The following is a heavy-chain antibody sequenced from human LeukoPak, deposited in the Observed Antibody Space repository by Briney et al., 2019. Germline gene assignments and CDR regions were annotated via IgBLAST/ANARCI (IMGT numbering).Heavy chain of an antibody. J-gene: IGHJ4*02. CDR3: ARGIESYGDYGY. CDR1: GGSISSYY. CDR2: IYTSGST. V-gene: IGHV4-4*07. Sequence: SETLSLTCTVSGGSISSYYWSWIRQPAGKGLEWIGRIYTSGSTNYNPSLKSRVTISIDTSKNQFSLKLSSLTAADTAIYYCARGIESYGDYGYWGQGILVTVSS. D-gene: IGHD4-17*01.